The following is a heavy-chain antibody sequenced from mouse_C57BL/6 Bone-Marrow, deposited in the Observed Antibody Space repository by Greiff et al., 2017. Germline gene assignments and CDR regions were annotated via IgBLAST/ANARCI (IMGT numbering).Heavy chain of an antibody. V-gene: IGHV1-63*01. CDR1: GYTFTNYW. J-gene: IGHJ2*01. Sequence: QVQLKESGAELVRPGTSVKMSCKASGYTFTNYWIGWAKQRPGHGLEWIGDIYPGGGYTNYNEKFKGKATLTADKSSSTAYMQFSSLTSEDSAIYYCARYYYYGSSLDYWGQGTTLTVSS. D-gene: IGHD1-1*01. CDR2: IYPGGGYT. CDR3: ARYYYYGSSLDY.